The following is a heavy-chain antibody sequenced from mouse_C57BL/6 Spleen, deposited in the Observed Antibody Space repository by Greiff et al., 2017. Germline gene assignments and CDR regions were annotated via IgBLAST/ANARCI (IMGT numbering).Heavy chain of an antibody. D-gene: IGHD2-2*01. V-gene: IGHV1-53*01. CDR1: GYTFTSYW. CDR2: INPSNGGT. J-gene: IGHJ4*01. Sequence: QVQLKQPGTELVKPGASVKLSCKASGYTFTSYWMHWVKQRPGQGLEWIGKINPSNGGTNYNEKFKSKATLTVDKSSSTAYMQLSSLTSEDSAVYYGARSGYDYAMDYWGQGTSGTVSS. CDR3: ARSGYDYAMDY.